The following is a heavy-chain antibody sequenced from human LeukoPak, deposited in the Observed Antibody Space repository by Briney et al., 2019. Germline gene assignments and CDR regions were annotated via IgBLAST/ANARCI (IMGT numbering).Heavy chain of an antibody. CDR3: ARGGWPI. V-gene: IGHV3-30*04. J-gene: IGHJ3*02. Sequence: GGSLRLSCAASGFTFSSYAMHWVRQAPGKGLEWVAVISYDGSNKYYADSVKGRFTISRDNSKNTLYLQMNSLRAEDTAVYYCARGGWPIWGQGTMVTVSS. D-gene: IGHD6-19*01. CDR1: GFTFSSYA. CDR2: ISYDGSNK.